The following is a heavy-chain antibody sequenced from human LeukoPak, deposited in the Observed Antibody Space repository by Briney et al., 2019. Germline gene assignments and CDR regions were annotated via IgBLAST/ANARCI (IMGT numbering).Heavy chain of an antibody. Sequence: KPSETLSLTCTVSGGSISSGSYYWNSVRQHPGKGLEWIGSIHYSGSTYYNPSLKSRVTISVDMSKNQLSLKLSSVTAADTAVYYCARDLSGYDRLDYWGQGTLVTVSS. CDR1: GGSISSGSYY. V-gene: IGHV4-31*03. CDR3: ARDLSGYDRLDY. CDR2: IHYSGST. J-gene: IGHJ4*02. D-gene: IGHD5-12*01.